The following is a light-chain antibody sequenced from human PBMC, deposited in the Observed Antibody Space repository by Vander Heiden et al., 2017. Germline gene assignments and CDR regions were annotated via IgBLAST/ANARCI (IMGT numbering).Light chain of an antibody. Sequence: QSALTQPASVSGSPGQSITISCTGTSSDVGGYNYVSWYQQYPGKAPKLVIYDVSNRPSGLSTRFSGSKSGNTASLTISGLQAEDEADYYCSSYTGSSTLIFGGGTKLTVL. J-gene: IGLJ2*01. CDR1: SSDVGGYNY. CDR2: DVS. CDR3: SSYTGSSTLI. V-gene: IGLV2-14*03.